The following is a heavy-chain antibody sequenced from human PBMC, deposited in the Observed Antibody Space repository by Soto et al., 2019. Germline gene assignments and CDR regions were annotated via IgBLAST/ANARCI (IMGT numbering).Heavy chain of an antibody. D-gene: IGHD6-19*01. Sequence: QVQLVQSGAEVKKPGASVKVSCKASGYTFTSYYMHWVRQAPGQGLEWMGIINPSGGSTSYAQKFQGRVTMTRDTSTSTVYLELSSLRSEDTAVYYCARTFSGWYHDYWGQGTLVTVSS. CDR2: INPSGGST. V-gene: IGHV1-46*01. CDR3: ARTFSGWYHDY. CDR1: GYTFTSYY. J-gene: IGHJ4*02.